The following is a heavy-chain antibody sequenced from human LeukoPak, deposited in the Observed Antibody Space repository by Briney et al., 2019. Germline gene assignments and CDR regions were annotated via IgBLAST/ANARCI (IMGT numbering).Heavy chain of an antibody. CDR3: TRGGLDIVVMEDAFDI. CDR2: INHSGST. V-gene: IGHV4-34*01. J-gene: IGHJ3*02. D-gene: IGHD2-15*01. Sequence: SETLSLTCAVYGGSFSGYYWSWIRQPPGKGLEWIGEINHSGSTNYNPSLKSRVTISVDTSKNQFSLKLSSVTAADTAVYYCTRGGLDIVVMEDAFDIWGQGTMVTVSS. CDR1: GGSFSGYY.